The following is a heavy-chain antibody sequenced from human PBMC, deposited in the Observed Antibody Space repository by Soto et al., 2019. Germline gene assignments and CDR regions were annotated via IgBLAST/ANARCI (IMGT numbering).Heavy chain of an antibody. D-gene: IGHD6-6*01. CDR2: ISWNSGRT. Sequence: GGSLRLSCAASGFTFDDYAMHWVRQAPGKGLEWVSGISWNSGRTGYADSVKGRFTISRDNAKNSLYLQMNSLRAEDTAVYYCAKRSSSSTFDYWGQGTLVTVSS. CDR1: GFTFDDYA. J-gene: IGHJ4*02. CDR3: AKRSSSSTFDY. V-gene: IGHV3-9*01.